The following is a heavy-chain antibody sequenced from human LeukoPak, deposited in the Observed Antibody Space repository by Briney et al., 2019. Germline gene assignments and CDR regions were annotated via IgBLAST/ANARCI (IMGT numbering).Heavy chain of an antibody. D-gene: IGHD4-17*01. CDR3: ARGGDYPFDY. J-gene: IGHJ4*02. CDR1: GFTFSSYW. V-gene: IGHV3-74*03. CDR2: IESTGSST. Sequence: PGGSLRLSCAASGFTFSSYWMHWVRQVPGKGLVWVSRIESTGSSTAYADSVKGRFTISRDNAKNTLYLQMNRLRAEDTALYYCARGGDYPFDYWGPGTLVTVSS.